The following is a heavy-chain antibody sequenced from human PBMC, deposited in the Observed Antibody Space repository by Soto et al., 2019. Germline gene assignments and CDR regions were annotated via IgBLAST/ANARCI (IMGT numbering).Heavy chain of an antibody. Sequence: QVQLQESGPGLVKPSQTLSLTCTVSGGSISTVDYWWSWIRQSPDMGLEWIGHIYDGGRTYNNPSRESRVTMSVDTSKCQLSLTLSSVSAADTAVSYCARGPSGDKVDSWGQGTLVTVSS. CDR1: GGSISTVDYW. V-gene: IGHV4-30-4*01. J-gene: IGHJ4*02. CDR3: ARGPSGDKVDS. D-gene: IGHD7-27*01. CDR2: IYDGGRT.